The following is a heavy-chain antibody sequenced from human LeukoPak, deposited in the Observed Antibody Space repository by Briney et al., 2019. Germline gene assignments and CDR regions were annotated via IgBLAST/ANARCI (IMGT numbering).Heavy chain of an antibody. Sequence: QSGGSLRLSCTPSGFTFGSYEMNWVRQAPGKGLEWVSYISSSGTTIYNADSVKGRFTISRDNAKNSLYLQMNSLRAENTAVYFCARGRGGGGYDFDYWGQGTLVTVSS. D-gene: IGHD5-12*01. CDR3: ARGRGGGGYDFDY. J-gene: IGHJ4*02. CDR1: GFTFGSYE. V-gene: IGHV3-48*03. CDR2: ISSSGTTI.